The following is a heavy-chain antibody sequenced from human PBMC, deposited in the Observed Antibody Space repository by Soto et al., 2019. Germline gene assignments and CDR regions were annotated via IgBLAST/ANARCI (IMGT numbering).Heavy chain of an antibody. CDR1: GYTFGGFY. D-gene: IGHD3-16*01. V-gene: IGHV1-2*04. J-gene: IGHJ3*02. CDR2: INSNSGAT. CDR3: AIIMTHSDSFDI. Sequence: ASVKISCKASGYTFGGFYIHWMRQAPGQGLEWVGSINSNSGATTYAQKFQDSVAMTRDTSVSTAYMDLNRLTSDDTAIYYCAIIMTHSDSFDIWGQGTMVTVSS.